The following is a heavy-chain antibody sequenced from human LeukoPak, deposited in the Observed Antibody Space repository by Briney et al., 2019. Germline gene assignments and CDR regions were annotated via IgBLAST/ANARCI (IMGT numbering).Heavy chain of an antibody. CDR3: ARGRGLQYYYYGMDV. V-gene: IGHV4-34*01. CDR2: INHSGST. CDR1: GGSFSGYY. Sequence: SETLSLTCAVYGGSFSGYYWSWIRQPPGKGLEWIGEINHSGSTNYNPSLKSRVTISVDTSKNQFSLKLSSVTAADTAVYYCARGRGLQYYYYGMDVWGQGTTVTVSS. J-gene: IGHJ6*02. D-gene: IGHD4-11*01.